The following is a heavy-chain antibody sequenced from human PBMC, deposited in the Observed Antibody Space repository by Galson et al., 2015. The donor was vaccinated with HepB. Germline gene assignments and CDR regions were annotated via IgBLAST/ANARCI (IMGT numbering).Heavy chain of an antibody. V-gene: IGHV3-7*03. D-gene: IGHD3-22*01. CDR2: IKQDGSEK. CDR3: ARTSSYYYDSSGDY. CDR1: GYSFTSYW. J-gene: IGHJ4*02. Sequence: SGAEVKKPGESLRISCKGSGYSFTSYWMSWVRQAPGKGLEWVANIKQDGSEKYYVDSVKGRFTISRDNAKNSLYLQMNSLRAEDTAVYYCARTSSYYYDSSGDYWGQGTLVTVSS.